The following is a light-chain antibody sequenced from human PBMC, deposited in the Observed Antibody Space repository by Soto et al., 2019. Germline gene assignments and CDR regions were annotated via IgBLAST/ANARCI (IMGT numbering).Light chain of an antibody. V-gene: IGLV2-14*01. CDR3: SSYTTSSTVV. CDR2: EVS. CDR1: SSDVGAYGY. Sequence: QSALTHPASGSGSPGQSITISCTGTSSDVGAYGYVSWYQQHPGKAPKLMIYEVSYRPSGVSNRFSGSKSGNAASLTISGLQAEDEADYYCSSYTTSSTVVFGGGTKLTVL. J-gene: IGLJ2*01.